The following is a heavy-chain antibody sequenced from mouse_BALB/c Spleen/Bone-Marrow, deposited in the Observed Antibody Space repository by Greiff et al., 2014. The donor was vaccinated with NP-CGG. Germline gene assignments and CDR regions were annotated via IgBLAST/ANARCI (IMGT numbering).Heavy chain of an antibody. V-gene: IGHV2-6-7*01. Sequence: VQLVESGPGLVAPSQSLSITCTVSGFSLTGYGVNWVRQPPGKGLEWLGMIWGDGRVDYNSALKSRLNINKDNSKSQVFLKMNSLQTDDTARYYCASNGGGAMDYWGRGTSVTVSS. CDR3: ASNGGGAMDY. J-gene: IGHJ4*01. CDR2: IWGDGRV. CDR1: GFSLTGYG.